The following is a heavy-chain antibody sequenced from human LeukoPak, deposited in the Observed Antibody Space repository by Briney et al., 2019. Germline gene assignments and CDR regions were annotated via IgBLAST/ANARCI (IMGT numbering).Heavy chain of an antibody. Sequence: PSETLSLTCAAYGGSFSGYYWSWIRQPPGKGLEWIGEINHSGSTNYNPSLKSRVTISVDTSKNQFSLKLSSVTAADTAVYYCARGNDYGDVFDYWGQGTLVTVSA. D-gene: IGHD4-17*01. CDR3: ARGNDYGDVFDY. J-gene: IGHJ4*02. V-gene: IGHV4-34*01. CDR1: GGSFSGYY. CDR2: INHSGST.